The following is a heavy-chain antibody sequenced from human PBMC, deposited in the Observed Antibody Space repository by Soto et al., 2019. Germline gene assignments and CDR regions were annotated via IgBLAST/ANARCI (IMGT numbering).Heavy chain of an antibody. Sequence: ASVKVSCKASGYTFTSCYMHWVRQAPGQGLEWMGIINPSGGSTSYAQKFQGRVTMTRDTSTSTVYMELSSLRSEDTAVYYCARRLGYSGYDPYYFDYWGQGTLVTVSS. CDR1: GYTFTSCY. CDR2: INPSGGST. V-gene: IGHV1-46*01. CDR3: ARRLGYSGYDPYYFDY. D-gene: IGHD5-12*01. J-gene: IGHJ4*02.